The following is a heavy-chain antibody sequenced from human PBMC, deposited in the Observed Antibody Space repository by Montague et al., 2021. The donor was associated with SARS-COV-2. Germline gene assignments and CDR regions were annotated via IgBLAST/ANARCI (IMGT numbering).Heavy chain of an antibody. CDR3: ARRNDMDV. J-gene: IGHJ6*02. Sequence: ETLSLTCTVSGGSISSYYWSWVRQAPGKGLEWVANINQDGSDRRYVDSVKGRFTISKDNAKNSLFLEMNSLRAEDTAVYYCARRNDMDVWGQGTTVTVSS. V-gene: IGHV3-7*01. CDR2: INQDGSDR. CDR1: GGSISSYY.